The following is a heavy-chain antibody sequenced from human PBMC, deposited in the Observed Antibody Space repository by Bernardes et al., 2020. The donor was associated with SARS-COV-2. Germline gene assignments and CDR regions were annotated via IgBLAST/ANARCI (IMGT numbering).Heavy chain of an antibody. V-gene: IGHV1-2*04. CDR3: ARDRGALRDLYYCYAWDV. J-gene: IGHJ6*02. D-gene: IGHD3-22*01. CDR2: INPNNGAT. CDR1: GYTFTDYK. Sequence: ASVQVSCKASGYTFTDYKIHWVRQAPGQGLEWMGWINPNNGATNYVQKFQGWVTMTRDTSSSTAYVELRSDDTAVYYCARDRGALRDLYYCYAWDVWGQGTAVTVSS.